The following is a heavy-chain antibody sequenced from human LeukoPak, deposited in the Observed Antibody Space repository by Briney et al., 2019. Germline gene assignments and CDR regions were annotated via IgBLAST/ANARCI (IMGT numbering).Heavy chain of an antibody. D-gene: IGHD6-13*01. CDR2: ISYDGSNK. V-gene: IGHV3-30-3*01. CDR1: GFTFSSYA. Sequence: GGSLRLSCAASGFTFSSYAMHWVRQAPGKGLEWVAVISYDGSNKYYADSVKGRFTISRDNSKNTLYLQMNSLRAEDTAVYYCARDPQQLVLDYWGQGTLVTVSS. CDR3: ARDPQQLVLDY. J-gene: IGHJ4*02.